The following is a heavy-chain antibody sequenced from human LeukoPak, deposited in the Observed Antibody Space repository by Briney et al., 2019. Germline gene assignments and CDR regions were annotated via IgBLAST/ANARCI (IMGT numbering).Heavy chain of an antibody. CDR1: GYTFTIYY. CDR3: ATATTTHPN. J-gene: IGHJ4*02. Sequence: ASVNVSCTAPGYTFTIYYMHWVRQAPGQGLEWMGIINPSGGSTSYAQKFQGRVTMTRDTSTSTVYMELSSLRSEDTAVYYCATATTTHPNWGQGTLVTVSS. D-gene: IGHD4-11*01. V-gene: IGHV1-46*01. CDR2: INPSGGST.